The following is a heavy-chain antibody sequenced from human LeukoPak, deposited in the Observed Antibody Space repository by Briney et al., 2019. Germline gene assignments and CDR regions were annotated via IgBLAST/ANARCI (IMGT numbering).Heavy chain of an antibody. CDR3: AAASSGWYRYYYYGMDV. J-gene: IGHJ6*02. Sequence: SVKVSCKASGFTFTSSAMQWVRQARGQRLEWIGWIVVGSGNTNYAQKFQERVTITRDMSTSTACMELISLRSEDTAVYYCAAASSGWYRYYYYGMDVWGQGTTVTVSS. V-gene: IGHV1-58*02. CDR1: GFTFTSSA. CDR2: IVVGSGNT. D-gene: IGHD6-19*01.